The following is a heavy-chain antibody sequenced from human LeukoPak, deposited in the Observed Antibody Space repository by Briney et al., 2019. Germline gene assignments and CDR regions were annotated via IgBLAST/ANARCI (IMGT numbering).Heavy chain of an antibody. CDR1: GITFSSYW. Sequence: GGSLRHSCAASGITFSSYWMHWVRQAPGKGLVWVSHINSDGSSTNYADSVKGRFTISRDNAKNTLYLQMNSLRAEDTAIYYCTTAWGATETTSFFDYWGQGTLVSVSS. D-gene: IGHD1-26*01. CDR2: INSDGSST. J-gene: IGHJ4*02. CDR3: TTAWGATETTSFFDY. V-gene: IGHV3-74*01.